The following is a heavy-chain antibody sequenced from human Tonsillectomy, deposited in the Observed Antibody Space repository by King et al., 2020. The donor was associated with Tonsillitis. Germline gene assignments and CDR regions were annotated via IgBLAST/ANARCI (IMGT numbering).Heavy chain of an antibody. CDR1: GGSINSFY. CDR2: VYTSGST. CDR3: ARGIVGATSIWYFDL. V-gene: IGHV4-4*07. J-gene: IGHJ2*01. D-gene: IGHD1-26*01. Sequence: VQLQESGPGLVKPSETLSLTCTVSGGSINSFYWSWIRQPAGKGLEWIGRVYTSGSTNYNPSLKSRVTLSVDTSKNQFYLKLSSVTAADTAVYYCARGIVGATSIWYFDLWGRGTLVTVSS.